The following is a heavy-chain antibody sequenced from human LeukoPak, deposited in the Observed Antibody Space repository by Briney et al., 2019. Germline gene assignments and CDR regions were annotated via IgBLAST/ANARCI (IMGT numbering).Heavy chain of an antibody. CDR2: IYPGGSDT. J-gene: IGHJ6*02. CDR1: GYIFSINW. Sequence: GESLKISCKGSGYIFSINWIGWVRQMPGKGLEWMGIIYPGGSDTRYNPSFRGQVIISADKSNSTAYLQWSSLKASDTAMYYCARGGRSSYGMDVWGQGTTVTVSS. CDR3: ARGGRSSYGMDV. D-gene: IGHD1-26*01. V-gene: IGHV5-51*01.